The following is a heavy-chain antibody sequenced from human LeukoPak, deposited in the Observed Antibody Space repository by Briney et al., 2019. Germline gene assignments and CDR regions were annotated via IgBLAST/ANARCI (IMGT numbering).Heavy chain of an antibody. CDR3: ARGRVGTRPIYY. CDR2: INHSGST. J-gene: IGHJ4*02. V-gene: IGHV4-34*01. CDR1: GGSFSGYY. D-gene: IGHD2-2*01. Sequence: SETLSLTCAVYGGSFSGYYWSWIRQPPGKGLEWIGEINHSGSTNYNPSLKSRVTISVDTSKNQFSLELSSVTAADTAVYYCARGRVGTRPIYYWGQGTLVTVSS.